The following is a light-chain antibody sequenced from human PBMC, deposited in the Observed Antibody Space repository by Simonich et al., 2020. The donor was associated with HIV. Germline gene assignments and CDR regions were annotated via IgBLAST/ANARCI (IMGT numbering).Light chain of an antibody. CDR3: GTWDSSLSAGV. Sequence: QSVLTQPPSVSAAPGQKVTISCSGSSSNIGKNYVSWYQQLPGTAPKLLIYDNKKRPSGIPDRFSGSKSGTSATLGITGLQTGDEADYYCGTWDSSLSAGVFGGGTKLTVL. CDR1: SSNIGKNY. J-gene: IGLJ3*02. V-gene: IGLV1-51*01. CDR2: DNK.